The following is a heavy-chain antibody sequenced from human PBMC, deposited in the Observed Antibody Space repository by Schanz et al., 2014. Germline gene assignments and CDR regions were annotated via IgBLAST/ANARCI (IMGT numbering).Heavy chain of an antibody. CDR3: AREQIMAAAGLVDY. CDR2: TIGYLGDT. D-gene: IGHD6-13*01. V-gene: IGHV3-21*04. J-gene: IGHJ4*01. CDR1: GFTFNSYA. Sequence: VQLVESGGGVVQPGGSLRLSCAASGFTFNSYAMTWVRQAPGKGLEWVSTIGYLGDTYYPDSVKGRFTISRDNAKNSLYLQMNSLRAEDTAVYYCAREQIMAAAGLVDYWGHGTLVTVSS.